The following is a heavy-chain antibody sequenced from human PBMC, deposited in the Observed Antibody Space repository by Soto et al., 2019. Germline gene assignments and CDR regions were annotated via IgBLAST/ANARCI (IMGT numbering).Heavy chain of an antibody. CDR2: ISSDGDTI. V-gene: IGHV3-9*01. J-gene: IGHJ6*02. CDR1: GFTFHEYA. D-gene: IGHD5-12*01. Sequence: EVQLIESGGGWVQPGTSLRVSCAASGFTFHEYAMHCVRQAPGKGLEWVSGISSDGDTIAYADSVQGRFTVFRDNAKNSLYLQMNSLRAEDTALYYCTKGGYDLIFYFGMDVWGQGTTVTVSS. CDR3: TKGGYDLIFYFGMDV.